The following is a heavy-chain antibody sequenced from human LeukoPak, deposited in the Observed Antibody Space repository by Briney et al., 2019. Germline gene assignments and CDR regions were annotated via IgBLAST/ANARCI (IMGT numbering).Heavy chain of an antibody. CDR1: GGSISYYY. Sequence: SETLSLTCSVSGGSISYYYCSWIRQPPGKGLEWIGYSHDSGESNYNPSLQSRVIISRDTSKNQFSLNLMSVTAADTAVYYCAASSHSGSYRAYWGQGTTVTVSS. V-gene: IGHV4-59*08. J-gene: IGHJ4*02. CDR3: AASSHSGSYRAY. CDR2: SHDSGES. D-gene: IGHD3-10*01.